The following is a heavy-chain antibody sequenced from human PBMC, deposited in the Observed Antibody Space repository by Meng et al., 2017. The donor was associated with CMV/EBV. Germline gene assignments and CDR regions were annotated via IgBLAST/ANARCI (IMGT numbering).Heavy chain of an antibody. Sequence: GESLKISCAASGFTFSSYSMNWVRQAPGKGLEWVSYISSSSSTIYYADSVKGRFTISRDNAKNSLYLQMNSLRAEDTAVYYCARVGSYAPRASGYAFDIWGQGTMVTVSS. D-gene: IGHD1-26*01. J-gene: IGHJ3*02. CDR2: ISSSSSTI. CDR1: GFTFSSYS. V-gene: IGHV3-48*04. CDR3: ARVGSYAPRASGYAFDI.